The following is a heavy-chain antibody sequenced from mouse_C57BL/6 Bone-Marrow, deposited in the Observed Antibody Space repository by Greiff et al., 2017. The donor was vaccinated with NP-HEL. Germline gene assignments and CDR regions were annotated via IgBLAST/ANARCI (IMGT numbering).Heavy chain of an antibody. CDR1: GFTFSSYA. Sequence: EVQVVESGEGLVKPGGSLKLSCAASGFTFSSYAMSWVRQTPEKRLEWVAYISSGGDYIYYADTVKGRFTISRDNARNTLYLQMSSLKSEDTAMYYCTRDSLSTMVTTTGAWFAYWGQGTLVTVSA. CDR3: TRDSLSTMVTTTGAWFAY. D-gene: IGHD2-2*01. CDR2: ISSGGDYI. V-gene: IGHV5-9-1*02. J-gene: IGHJ3*01.